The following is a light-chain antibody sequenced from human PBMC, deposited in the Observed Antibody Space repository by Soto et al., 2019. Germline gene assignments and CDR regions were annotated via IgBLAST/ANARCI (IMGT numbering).Light chain of an antibody. CDR3: QQYDNWPLT. CDR2: GAL. J-gene: IGKJ4*01. CDR1: QSVRDN. V-gene: IGKV3-15*01. Sequence: EIVMTQSPATLSVSPGERATLSCRASQSVRDNLAWYQQKPGQAPRLLIYGALTRATGIPARFSGSGSGTEFTLTISSLQSEDFAVYYCQQYDNWPLTFGGGTKV.